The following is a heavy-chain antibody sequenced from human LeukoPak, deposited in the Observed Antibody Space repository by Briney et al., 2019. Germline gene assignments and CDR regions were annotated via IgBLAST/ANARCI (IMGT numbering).Heavy chain of an antibody. CDR1: GFTFDDYA. CDR2: ISWNSGSI. Sequence: GGSLRLSCAASGFTFDDYAMHWVRQAPGKGLEWVSAISWNSGSIGYADSVKGRFTISRDNAKNSLYLQMNSLRAEDTALYYCAKATVGATRPVYFDYWGQGTLVTVSS. J-gene: IGHJ4*02. D-gene: IGHD1-26*01. CDR3: AKATVGATRPVYFDY. V-gene: IGHV3-9*01.